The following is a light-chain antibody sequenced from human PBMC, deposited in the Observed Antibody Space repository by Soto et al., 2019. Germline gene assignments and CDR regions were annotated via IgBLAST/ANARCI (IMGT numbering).Light chain of an antibody. CDR3: QHYNNWPPTWA. CDR1: QSVNSD. V-gene: IGKV3-15*01. J-gene: IGKJ1*01. Sequence: EVVMTQSPATLSVSPGERATLSCRASQSVNSDLAWYQRKPGQAPRLLIYGASTRATGVPARFSGSGSGSEFTLTISSLQSEDFAVYYCQHYNNWPPTWAFGQGTKVDIK. CDR2: GAS.